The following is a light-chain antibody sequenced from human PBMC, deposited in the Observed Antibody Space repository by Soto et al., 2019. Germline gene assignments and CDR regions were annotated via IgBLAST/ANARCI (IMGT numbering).Light chain of an antibody. J-gene: IGLJ2*01. CDR1: SSDVGGYNY. CDR2: EVS. Sequence: QSAQTQPPSASGSPGQSVTISCTGTSSDVGGYNYVSWYQQHPGKAPKLMIYEVSKRPSGVPDRFSGSKSGNTASLTVSGLQAEDEADYYCSSYAGSNKVFGGGTKLTVL. V-gene: IGLV2-8*01. CDR3: SSYAGSNKV.